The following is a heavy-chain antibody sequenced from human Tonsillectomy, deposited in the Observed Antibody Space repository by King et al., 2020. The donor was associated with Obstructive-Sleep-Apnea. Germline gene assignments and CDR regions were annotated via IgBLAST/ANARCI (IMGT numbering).Heavy chain of an antibody. CDR1: GASISSTSFY. J-gene: IGHJ4*02. Sequence: QLQLQESGPGLVRPSETLSLTCNVSGASISSTSFYWGWVRQPSGNGLEWIGSIYYTGTTNYNPSLKSRVTISVDTSKNQFSLNLTSVTAADTAVYYCARIRSNWYYFDYWGQGTLVTVS. D-gene: IGHD1-20*01. V-gene: IGHV4-39*07. CDR2: IYYTGTT. CDR3: ARIRSNWYYFDY.